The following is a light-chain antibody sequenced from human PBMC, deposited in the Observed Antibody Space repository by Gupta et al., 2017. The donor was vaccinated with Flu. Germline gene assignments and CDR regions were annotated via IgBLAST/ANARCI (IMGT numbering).Light chain of an antibody. Sequence: PASLSASPGERATLTCRANQSVSGNLAWYQQAPGQAPRLLIYSASAMHTGIPARFSGSGSGTEFTLTISSLQSGDFAVYYCQQDNTWPQAFGEGTKVEMK. J-gene: IGKJ1*01. CDR2: SAS. CDR1: QSVSGN. V-gene: IGKV3-15*01. CDR3: QQDNTWPQA.